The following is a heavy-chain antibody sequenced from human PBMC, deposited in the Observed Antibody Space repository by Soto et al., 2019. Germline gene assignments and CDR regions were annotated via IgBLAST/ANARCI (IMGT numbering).Heavy chain of an antibody. D-gene: IGHD6-19*01. Sequence: GGSLRLSCSASGFTFRIYTMLWVRQAPGKGLEYVSAISDAGGGTYYADSVKGRFTISRDDPKNTLYLQMSNLRAEDTAVYYCVTGYSSGWSESYWGQGTLVTVSS. CDR3: VTGYSSGWSESY. CDR2: ISDAGGGT. J-gene: IGHJ4*02. V-gene: IGHV3-64D*06. CDR1: GFTFRIYT.